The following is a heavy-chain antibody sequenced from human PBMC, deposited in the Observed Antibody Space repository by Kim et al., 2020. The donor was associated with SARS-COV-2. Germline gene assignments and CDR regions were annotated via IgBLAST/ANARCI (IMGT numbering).Heavy chain of an antibody. V-gene: IGHV3-15*01. D-gene: IGHD6-13*01. Sequence: GGSLRLSCAASGFPFSNVWMSWVRQAPGRGLEWVGRIKSKTDGEATDYAAPVKGRFTMSRDDSKNTLHLHMNSLETEDTGVYYCTTLISAAGRGYWGQGTLGTVSS. J-gene: IGHJ4*02. CDR1: GFPFSNVW. CDR3: TTLISAAGRGY. CDR2: IKSKTDGEAT.